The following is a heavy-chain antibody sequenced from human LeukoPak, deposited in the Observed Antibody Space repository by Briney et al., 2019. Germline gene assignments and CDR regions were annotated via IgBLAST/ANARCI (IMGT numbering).Heavy chain of an antibody. J-gene: IGHJ4*02. V-gene: IGHV5-10-1*01. CDR3: ARGRSGYYQDYFDY. CDR2: IDPSDSYT. CDR1: GYSFTNYW. Sequence: GESLRISCKGSGYSFTNYWINWVRQMPGKGLEWMGRIDPSDSYTNYSPSFQGHVTISPDKSISTAYLQWSSLKASDTAMYYCARGRSGYYQDYFDYWGQGTLVTVSS. D-gene: IGHD3-3*01.